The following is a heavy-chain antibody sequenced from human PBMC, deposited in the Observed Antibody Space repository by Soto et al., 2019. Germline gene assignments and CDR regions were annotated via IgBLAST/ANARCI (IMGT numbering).Heavy chain of an antibody. J-gene: IGHJ4*02. V-gene: IGHV1-69*01. CDR3: ARSPDSSSFHYFDY. CDR1: GGTFSSYA. Sequence: QVQLVQSGAEVKKPGSSVKVSCKASGGTFSSYAISWVRQAPGQGLEWMGGIIPIFGTANYAQKFQGRGTITADESTSTAYMELSSLRSEDTAVYYCARSPDSSSFHYFDYWGQGTLVTVSS. CDR2: IIPIFGTA. D-gene: IGHD6-13*01.